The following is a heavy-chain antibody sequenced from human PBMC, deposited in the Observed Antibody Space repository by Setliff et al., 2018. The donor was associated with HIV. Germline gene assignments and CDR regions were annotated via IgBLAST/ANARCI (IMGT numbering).Heavy chain of an antibody. CDR3: ARAAIGYCSGGSCYTTEYFQH. D-gene: IGHD2-15*01. V-gene: IGHV5-51*01. CDR2: IYPGDSDT. J-gene: IGHJ1*01. CDR1: GYSFTSYW. Sequence: GESLKISCKGSGYSFTSYWIGWVRQMPGKGLEWMGIIYPGDSDTRYSPSFQVQVTISADKSINTAYLQWTSLKASDTGMYYCARAAIGYCSGGSCYTTEYFQHWGQGTLVTVSS.